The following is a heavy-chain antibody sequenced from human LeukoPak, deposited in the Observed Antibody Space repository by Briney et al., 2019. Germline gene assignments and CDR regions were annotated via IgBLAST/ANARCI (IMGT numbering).Heavy chain of an antibody. Sequence: GGSLRLSCAASGFTFDDYAMHWVRQAPGKGLEWVSLISWDGGSTYYADSVKGRFTISRDNSKNSLYLQMNSLKAEDTAVYYCARAKSDRTLFDACDIWGQGTMVTVSS. CDR1: GFTFDDYA. CDR3: ARAKSDRTLFDACDI. CDR2: ISWDGGST. V-gene: IGHV3-43D*03. J-gene: IGHJ3*02. D-gene: IGHD1-14*01.